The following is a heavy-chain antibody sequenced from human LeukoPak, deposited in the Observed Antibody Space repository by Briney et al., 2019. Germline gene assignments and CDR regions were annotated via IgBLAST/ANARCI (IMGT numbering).Heavy chain of an antibody. CDR3: ARAMFDFWSSYSLWSEGNWFDP. CDR1: GFIFSDHT. V-gene: IGHV3-23*01. Sequence: QPGGSLRLSCTASGFIFSDHTMTWVRQAPGKGLEWVSAIGGRGTSTYYADSVKGHFTISRDNSKYTVYLQMNSLRVEDTAVYYCARAMFDFWSSYSLWSEGNWFDPWGQGTLVTVSS. J-gene: IGHJ5*02. D-gene: IGHD3-3*01. CDR2: IGGRGTST.